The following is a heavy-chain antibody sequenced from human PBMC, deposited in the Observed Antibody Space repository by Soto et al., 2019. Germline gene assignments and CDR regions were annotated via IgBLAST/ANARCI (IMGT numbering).Heavy chain of an antibody. V-gene: IGHV3-30*18. J-gene: IGHJ4*02. CDR1: GFTFSSYG. D-gene: IGHD6-19*01. Sequence: QVQLVESGGGVVQPGRSLRLSCAASGFTFSSYGMHWVRQAPGKGLEWVAVISYDGSNKYYADSVKGRFTISRDNSKNTLYLQMNSLRAEDTAVYYCAKGRRGQWLVPDYWGQGTLVTVSS. CDR3: AKGRRGQWLVPDY. CDR2: ISYDGSNK.